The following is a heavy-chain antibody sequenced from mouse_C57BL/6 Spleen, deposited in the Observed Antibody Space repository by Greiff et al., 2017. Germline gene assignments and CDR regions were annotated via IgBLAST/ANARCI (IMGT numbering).Heavy chain of an antibody. CDR3: ARRTGGNYDFAWFAY. CDR2: IYPGSGST. D-gene: IGHD2-1*01. V-gene: IGHV1-55*01. Sequence: VQLQQPGAELVKPGASVKMSCKASGYTFTSYWITWVKQRPGQGLEWIGDIYPGSGSTNYNEKFKSKATLTVDTSSSTAYMQLSSLTSEDSAVYYCARRTGGNYDFAWFAYWGQGTLVTVSA. CDR1: GYTFTSYW. J-gene: IGHJ3*01.